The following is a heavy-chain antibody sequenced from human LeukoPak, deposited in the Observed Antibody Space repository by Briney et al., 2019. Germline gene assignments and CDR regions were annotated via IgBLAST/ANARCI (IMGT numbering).Heavy chain of an antibody. CDR3: ARKSASGNYPLDY. D-gene: IGHD3-10*01. CDR1: GFTFSSYS. CDR2: ISSSSSTI. V-gene: IGHV3-48*01. J-gene: IGHJ4*02. Sequence: PGGSLRLSCAASGFTFSSYSMNWVRQAPGKGLEWVSYISSSSSTIYYADSVKGRFTISRDNAKSTVFLQMSSLRAEDTALYYCARKSASGNYPLDYWGQGTLVTVSS.